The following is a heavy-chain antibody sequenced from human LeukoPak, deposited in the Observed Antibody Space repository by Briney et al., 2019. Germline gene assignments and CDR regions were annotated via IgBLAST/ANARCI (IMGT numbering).Heavy chain of an antibody. CDR3: ARHGVYSGGAFDY. J-gene: IGHJ4*02. Sequence: PSETLPLTCTVSGGSIRSTSHYWAWIRQPPGKGLEWIGSIFYSGGTYYNPSLKSRVTMFVDMSKNQFSLKLNSVTAADTAVYYCARHGVYSGGAFDYWGQGTLVTVSS. CDR1: GGSIRSTSHY. V-gene: IGHV4-39*01. D-gene: IGHD3-3*01. CDR2: IFYSGGT.